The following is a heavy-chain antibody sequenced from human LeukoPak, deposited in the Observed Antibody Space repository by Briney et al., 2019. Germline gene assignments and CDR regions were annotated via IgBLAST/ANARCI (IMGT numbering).Heavy chain of an antibody. D-gene: IGHD5-12*01. V-gene: IGHV3-74*01. CDR2: IKSDGSWT. J-gene: IGHJ4*02. CDR1: GFSIRGYW. Sequence: GGSLRLSRAASGFSIRGYWMHWVRQAPGKGLMWVSRIKSDGSWTNYADSVRGRFTISRDNAKNTLFLQMVGLRAEDTAIYYCVRDGDAYDFDLWGQGILVTVSS. CDR3: VRDGDAYDFDL.